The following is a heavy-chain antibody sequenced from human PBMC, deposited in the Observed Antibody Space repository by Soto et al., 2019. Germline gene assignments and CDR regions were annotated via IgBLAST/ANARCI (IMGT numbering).Heavy chain of an antibody. Sequence: SETLSLTCTVSGCSISSYYWSWIRQPPGKGLEWIGYICYSGSTNYNPSLKSRVTISVDTSKNQFSLKLSSVTAADTAVYYCARDRVARGVDYWGQGTLVTAPQ. CDR1: GCSISSYY. J-gene: IGHJ4*02. CDR3: ARDRVARGVDY. D-gene: IGHD2-15*01. CDR2: ICYSGST. V-gene: IGHV4-59*01.